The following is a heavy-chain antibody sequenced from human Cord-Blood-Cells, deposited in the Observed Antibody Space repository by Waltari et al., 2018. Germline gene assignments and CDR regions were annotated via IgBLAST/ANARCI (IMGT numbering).Heavy chain of an antibody. J-gene: IGHJ4*02. V-gene: IGHV3-7*01. D-gene: IGHD4-17*01. CDR3: ARQMTTVTVYFDY. CDR1: GFTFSSYW. Sequence: EVQLVESGGGLVQPGGSLRLSCAASGFTFSSYWMSWVRQAPGKGLGWVANIKKEGREKYYGDSVKGRFTISRDNAKNSLYLQMNSLRAEDTAVYYCARQMTTVTVYFDYWGQGTLVTVSS. CDR2: IKKEGREK.